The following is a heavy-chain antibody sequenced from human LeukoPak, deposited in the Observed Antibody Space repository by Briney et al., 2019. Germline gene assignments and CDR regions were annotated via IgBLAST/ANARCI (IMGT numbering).Heavy chain of an antibody. CDR3: ARAQHSNYECYYYGMDV. D-gene: IGHD4-11*01. J-gene: IGHJ6*02. V-gene: IGHV4-31*03. Sequence: PSETLSLTCTVSGGSISSGGYYWSWIRQHPGKGLEWIGYIYYSGSTYYNPSLKSRVTISVDTSKNQFSLKLSSVTAADTAVYHCARAQHSNYECYYYGMDVWGQGTTVTVSS. CDR1: GGSISSGGYY. CDR2: IYYSGST.